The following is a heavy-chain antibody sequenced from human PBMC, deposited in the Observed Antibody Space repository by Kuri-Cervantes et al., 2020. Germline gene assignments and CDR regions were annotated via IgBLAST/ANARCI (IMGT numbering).Heavy chain of an antibody. D-gene: IGHD6-13*01. CDR3: ARGRGYSSSSDYYYYMDV. V-gene: IGHV4-38-2*01. CDR2: MYHSGST. Sequence: ESLKISCAVSGYFIRSGNYWGWIRQTPGKGLEWIGSMYHSGSTYYNPSLKSRVTISVDTSKNQFSLKLSSVTAADTAVYYCARGRGYSSSSDYYYYMDVWGKGTTVTVSS. J-gene: IGHJ6*03. CDR1: GYFIRSGNY.